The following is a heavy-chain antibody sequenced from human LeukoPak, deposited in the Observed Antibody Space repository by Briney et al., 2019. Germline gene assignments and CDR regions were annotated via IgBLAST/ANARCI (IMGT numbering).Heavy chain of an antibody. V-gene: IGHV1-69*05. CDR2: IIPIFGTA. J-gene: IGHJ6*03. Sequence: ASVKVSCKASGGTFSSYAISWVRQAPGQGLEWMGGIIPIFGTANYAQKFQGRVTITTDESTSTAYMELSSLRSEDTAVYYCARGLPHDYCYYYMDVWGKGTTVTVSS. CDR3: ARGLPHDYCYYYMDV. CDR1: GGTFSSYA.